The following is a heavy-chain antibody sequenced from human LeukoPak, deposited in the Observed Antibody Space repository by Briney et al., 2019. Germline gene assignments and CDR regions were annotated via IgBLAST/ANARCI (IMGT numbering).Heavy chain of an antibody. V-gene: IGHV3-53*01. D-gene: IGHD4-17*01. Sequence: GGSLRLSCAASGFSVRTNYMSWVRQAPGKGLEWVSVIYSGGTIRYADSVKGRFTISRDNSRDTLHLQMNSLRVDDTAVYYCAKVYGDYGSLDAEYYYYMDVWGKGTTVTVSS. CDR3: AKVYGDYGSLDAEYYYYMDV. CDR1: GFSVRTNY. CDR2: IYSGGTI. J-gene: IGHJ6*03.